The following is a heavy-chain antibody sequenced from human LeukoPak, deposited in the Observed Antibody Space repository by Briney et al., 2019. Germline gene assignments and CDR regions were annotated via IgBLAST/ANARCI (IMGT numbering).Heavy chain of an antibody. Sequence: PGGSLRLSCAASEFTFSGYWMNWVRQAPGKGPEWVANINQDGSEKHYVDSVKGRFTISRDNAKNSLFLQMNSLRVEDTAVFYCARDGSVGAADYWGQGTLVTVS. J-gene: IGHJ4*02. D-gene: IGHD6-13*01. CDR3: ARDGSVGAADY. V-gene: IGHV3-7*01. CDR1: EFTFSGYW. CDR2: INQDGSEK.